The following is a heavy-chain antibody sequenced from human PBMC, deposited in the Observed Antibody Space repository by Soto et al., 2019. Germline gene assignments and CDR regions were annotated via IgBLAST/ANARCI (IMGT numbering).Heavy chain of an antibody. J-gene: IGHJ4*02. V-gene: IGHV3-74*03. CDR2: INIDGSFT. CDR3: IKYGAD. CDR1: GFTFSTYY. Sequence: EVHLVESGGGLVQPGGSLRLSCAASGFTFSTYYMHWVRQAPGKGLEWVSRINIDGSFTTYTESVKGRFTIFRDNAKTTLYLQMNSLRAEDTAVYYCIKYGADWGQGTLVTVSS. D-gene: IGHD1-26*01.